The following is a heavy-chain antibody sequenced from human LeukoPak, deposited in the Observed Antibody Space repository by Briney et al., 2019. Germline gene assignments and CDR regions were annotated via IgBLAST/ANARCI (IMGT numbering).Heavy chain of an antibody. CDR1: GLTISNYW. Sequence: GGSLRLSCTAFGLTISNYWMSWVRQAPGKGLEWVANIRQDGSESYYVDSVKGRFTISRDNAKNSLYLQMNSLRVEDTAVYYCARGGGSFYNYWGQGTLVTVSP. D-gene: IGHD2-15*01. CDR2: IRQDGSES. J-gene: IGHJ4*02. CDR3: ARGGGSFYNY. V-gene: IGHV3-7*04.